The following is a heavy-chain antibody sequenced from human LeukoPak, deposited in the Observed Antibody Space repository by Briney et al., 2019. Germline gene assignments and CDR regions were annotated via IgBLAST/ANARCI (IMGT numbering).Heavy chain of an antibody. J-gene: IGHJ4*02. CDR3: AAMDYGSGSYSVDY. D-gene: IGHD3-10*01. CDR2: IYHSGST. Sequence: SQTLSLTCAVSGGSISSGGYSWSWIRQPPGKGLEWIGYIYHSGSTYYNPSLKSRVTISVDTSKNQFSLKLSSVTAADTAVYYCAAMDYGSGSYSVDYWGQGTLVTVSS. V-gene: IGHV4-30-2*01. CDR1: GGSISSGGYS.